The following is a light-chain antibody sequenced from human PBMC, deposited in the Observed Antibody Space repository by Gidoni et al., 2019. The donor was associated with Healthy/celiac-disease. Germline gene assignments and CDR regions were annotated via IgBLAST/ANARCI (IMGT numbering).Light chain of an antibody. CDR2: AAS. CDR3: QQSYSTPYT. Sequence: DNQMTTSPSSLSASVGDRVTITCRASQSISSYLNWSQQKPGNAPKLLIYAASSLQSGVPSRFSCSGSGTDFTLTISSLQPEDFAAYYCQQSYSTPYTFGQGTKLEIK. V-gene: IGKV1-39*01. J-gene: IGKJ2*01. CDR1: QSISSY.